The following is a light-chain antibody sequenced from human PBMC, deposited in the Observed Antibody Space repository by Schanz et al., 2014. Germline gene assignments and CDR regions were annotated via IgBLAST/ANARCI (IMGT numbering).Light chain of an antibody. CDR3: HQYGISPFT. J-gene: IGKJ3*01. V-gene: IGKV3-20*01. CDR2: GAS. Sequence: EIVLTQSPGSLSLSPGERATLSCRASQSVSSNYLTWYQQKPGQAPRLLIYGASRRASGIPDRFSGSGSGTDFTLTISRLEPEDFAVYYCHQYGISPFTFGPGTKVDIK. CDR1: QSVSSNY.